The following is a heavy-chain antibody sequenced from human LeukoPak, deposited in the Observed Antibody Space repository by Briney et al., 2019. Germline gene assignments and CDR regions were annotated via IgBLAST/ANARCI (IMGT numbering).Heavy chain of an antibody. V-gene: IGHV3-30*04. CDR3: ARDMVGTSEYFQH. Sequence: GRSLRLSCAASGFTFSSYAMHWVRQAPGKGPEWVAVISYDGSNKYYADSVKGRFTISRDNSKNTLYLQMNSLRAEDTAVYYCARDMVGTSEYFQHWGQGTLVTVSS. CDR1: GFTFSSYA. CDR2: ISYDGSNK. D-gene: IGHD1-1*01. J-gene: IGHJ1*01.